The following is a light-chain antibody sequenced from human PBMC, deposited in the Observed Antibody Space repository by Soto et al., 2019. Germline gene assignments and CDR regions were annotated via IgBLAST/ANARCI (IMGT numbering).Light chain of an antibody. J-gene: IGKJ1*01. CDR3: QQYSTSRT. CDR2: DAS. Sequence: EIVLTQSPVTLSLSPGERATLSCGASQSVGSSYLAWYQQKPGLAPRLLIYDASIRATGIPDRFSGSGSGADFTRTSGSIEPADFALYYCQQYSTSRTFGQGTKVDIK. CDR1: QSVGSSY. V-gene: IGKV3D-20*01.